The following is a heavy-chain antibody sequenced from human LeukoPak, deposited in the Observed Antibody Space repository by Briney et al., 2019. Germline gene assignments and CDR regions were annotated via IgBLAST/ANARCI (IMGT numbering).Heavy chain of an antibody. Sequence: SETLSLTCTVSGGSISSGASDWGWIRQHPKRGLEWVGYINHSGSTYYNPSLGSRVAMSVDTSKNQFSLKLSSVTAADSAVYYCARAARQGFTMIVVPFFYFDLWGRGTLVTVSS. V-gene: IGHV4-31*03. D-gene: IGHD3-22*01. CDR1: GGSISSGASD. J-gene: IGHJ2*01. CDR2: INHSGST. CDR3: ARAARQGFTMIVVPFFYFDL.